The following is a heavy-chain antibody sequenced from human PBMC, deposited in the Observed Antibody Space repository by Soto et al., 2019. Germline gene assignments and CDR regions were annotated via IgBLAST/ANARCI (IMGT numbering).Heavy chain of an antibody. CDR1: GFTFSSYG. J-gene: IGHJ4*02. CDR3: AKGDDY. CDR2: ISYDGSNK. Sequence: QVQLVESGGGVVQPGRSLRLSCAASGFTFSSYGMHWVRQAPGKGLEWVAVISYDGSNKYYADSVKGRFTISRDNSKNTLYLQMNSLRAEDTAVYYCAKGDDYWGQGTLVTVSS. V-gene: IGHV3-30*18.